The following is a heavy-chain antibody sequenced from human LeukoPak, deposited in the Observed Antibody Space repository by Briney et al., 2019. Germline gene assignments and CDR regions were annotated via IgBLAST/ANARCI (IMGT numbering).Heavy chain of an antibody. Sequence: GGSLRLSCAASGFTFSSYSMNWVRQAPGKGLEWVSSISSSSSYIYYADSVKGRFTISRDNAKNSLYLQMNSLRAEDTAVYYCARARDGYRDYFDYWGQGTLVTVSS. CDR2: ISSSSSYI. CDR1: GFTFSSYS. CDR3: ARARDGYRDYFDY. V-gene: IGHV3-21*01. J-gene: IGHJ4*02. D-gene: IGHD5-24*01.